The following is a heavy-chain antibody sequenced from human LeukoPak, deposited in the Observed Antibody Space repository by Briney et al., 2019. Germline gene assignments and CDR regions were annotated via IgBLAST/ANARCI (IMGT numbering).Heavy chain of an antibody. J-gene: IGHJ4*02. D-gene: IGHD5-12*01. CDR3: ARTTSGYVGY. V-gene: IGHV4-38-2*02. Sequence: PSETLSLACTVSGYSISMGYYWGWIRQPPGKGLEWIGSIYHSGSTYYNPSLKSRVTISVDTSKDQFSLKLSSVTAADTAVYYWARTTSGYVGYWGQGTLVTVSS. CDR1: GYSISMGYY. CDR2: IYHSGST.